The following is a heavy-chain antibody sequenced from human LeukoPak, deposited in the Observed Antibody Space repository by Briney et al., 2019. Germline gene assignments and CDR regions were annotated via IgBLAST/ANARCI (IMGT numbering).Heavy chain of an antibody. V-gene: IGHV1-2*06. CDR3: ARPVLKGYDNCGY. CDR2: INPNSGGT. CDR1: GYTFTGYY. Sequence: ASVKVSCKASGYTFTGYYMHWVRQAPGQGLEWMVRINPNSGGTNYAQKFQGRVTMTRDTSISTAYMGLSRLRSDDTAVYYCARPVLKGYDNCGYWGQGTLVTVSS. D-gene: IGHD1-20*01. J-gene: IGHJ4*02.